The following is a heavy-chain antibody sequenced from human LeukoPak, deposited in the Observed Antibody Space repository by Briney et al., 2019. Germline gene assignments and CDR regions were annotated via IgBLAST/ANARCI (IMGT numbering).Heavy chain of an antibody. V-gene: IGHV3-48*01. CDR2: ISSSSSTI. Sequence: GGSLRLSCAASGFTFSSYSMNWVRQAPGKGLERVSYISSSSSTIYYADSVKGRFTISRDNAKNSLYLQMNSLRAEDTAVYYCARVPITMVRGVIILFDYWGQGTLVTVSS. J-gene: IGHJ4*02. D-gene: IGHD3-10*01. CDR1: GFTFSSYS. CDR3: ARVPITMVRGVIILFDY.